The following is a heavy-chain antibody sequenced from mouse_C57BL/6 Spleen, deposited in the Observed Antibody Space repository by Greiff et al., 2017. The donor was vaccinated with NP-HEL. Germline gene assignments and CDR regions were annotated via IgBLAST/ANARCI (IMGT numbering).Heavy chain of an antibody. Sequence: VQLQQSGPELVKPGASVKISCKASGYAFSSSWMNWVKQRPGKGLAWIGLIYPGDGDNNYNGKFKGKATLTANNSYSTADMQLSSLTSEDSAVYFCAREGYGYAMDYWGQGTSVTVSS. CDR1: GYAFSSSW. V-gene: IGHV1-82*01. CDR3: AREGYGYAMDY. D-gene: IGHD2-2*01. J-gene: IGHJ4*01. CDR2: IYPGDGDN.